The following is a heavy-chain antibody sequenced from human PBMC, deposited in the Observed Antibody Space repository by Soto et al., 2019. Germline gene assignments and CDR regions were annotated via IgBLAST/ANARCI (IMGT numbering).Heavy chain of an antibody. CDR3: AKDFGGIVVVVRVLYGNDV. CDR1: GFTVTNYA. Sequence: GALGLFCAASGFTVTNYAMNCVRQAPGKGLEWVSVISGSGESTYYADSVKGRFTISRDNSKNTLYLQMNSLRDEDTAVYFYAKDFGGIVVVVRVLYGNDV. J-gene: IGHJ6*01. CDR2: ISGSGEST. D-gene: IGHD2-15*01. V-gene: IGHV3-23*01.